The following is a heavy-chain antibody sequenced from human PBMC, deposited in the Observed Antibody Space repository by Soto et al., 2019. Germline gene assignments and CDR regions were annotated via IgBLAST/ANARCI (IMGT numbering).Heavy chain of an antibody. J-gene: IGHJ6*02. CDR3: AKDLKAARVSPSDYYFYGMGV. Sequence: PTLSCAASGFTFSSYGMHWFRQAPGMGLEWVAVISYDGSNKYYADSEKGRFTISRDTSKNTLYLQMNRLRAEDTAVYYCAKDLKAARVSPSDYYFYGMGVWGQGTTVTVS. CDR1: GFTFSSYG. V-gene: IGHV3-30*18. D-gene: IGHD6-6*01. CDR2: ISYDGSNK.